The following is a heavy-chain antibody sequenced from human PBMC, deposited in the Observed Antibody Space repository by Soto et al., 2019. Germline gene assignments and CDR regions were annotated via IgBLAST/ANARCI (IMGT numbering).Heavy chain of an antibody. Sequence: QVQLQESGPGLVKPSQTLSLTCTVSGDSISSGGFYWSWIRQHPGRGLEWIGFIYFDGRTSYNPSLESRISMSVDTSRNQFSLNLSSVTAADTALYYCAREGGSYSSYFDFWGQGTLVTVSS. J-gene: IGHJ4*02. CDR2: IYFDGRT. D-gene: IGHD2-15*01. CDR3: AREGGSYSSYFDF. V-gene: IGHV4-31*03. CDR1: GDSISSGGFY.